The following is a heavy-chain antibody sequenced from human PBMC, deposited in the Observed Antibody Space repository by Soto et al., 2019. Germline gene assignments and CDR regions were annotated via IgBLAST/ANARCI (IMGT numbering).Heavy chain of an antibody. Sequence: QVTLKESGPVLVKPTETLTLRCTVSGLSITDSEMGVSWIRQPPGQPLEWLAHIDSSSEKSYRTFLKRKLANSKDTTKSQIVLTMTNMDPADTATYYCARRHLAVAASPWFDPWGQGIPVTVSS. CDR2: IDSSSEK. CDR1: GLSITDSEMG. J-gene: IGHJ5*02. V-gene: IGHV2-26*01. CDR3: ARRHLAVAASPWFDP. D-gene: IGHD6-13*01.